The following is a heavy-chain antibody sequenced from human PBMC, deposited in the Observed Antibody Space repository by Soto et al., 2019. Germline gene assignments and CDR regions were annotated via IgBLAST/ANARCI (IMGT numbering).Heavy chain of an antibody. J-gene: IGHJ6*02. CDR3: ARGCSYGGNSGPLIYYYYGMDV. CDR2: ISYDGSNK. V-gene: IGHV3-30-3*01. Sequence: GGSLRLSCAASGFTFSSYAMHWVRQAPGKGLEWVAVISYDGSNKYYADSVKGRFTISRDNSKNTLYLQMNSLRAEDTAVYYCARGCSYGGNSGPLIYYYYGMDVWGQGTTVTVSS. D-gene: IGHD4-17*01. CDR1: GFTFSSYA.